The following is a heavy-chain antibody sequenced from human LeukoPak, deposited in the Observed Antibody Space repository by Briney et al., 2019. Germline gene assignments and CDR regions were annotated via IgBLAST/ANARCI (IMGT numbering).Heavy chain of an antibody. J-gene: IGHJ4*01. CDR2: ISGSGDNT. D-gene: IGHD3-22*01. CDR1: GFTLSSYA. CDR3: TTGTTNYYASIHPGGDY. Sequence: GGSLRLSCTASGFTLSSYAMSGVRHVPGKGLEWVSVISGSGDNTVYADSVKGRFTISRDNSKNTLYLQMNSLRAEDTAVYYCTTGTTNYYASIHPGGDYWGHGTLVTVSS. V-gene: IGHV3-23*01.